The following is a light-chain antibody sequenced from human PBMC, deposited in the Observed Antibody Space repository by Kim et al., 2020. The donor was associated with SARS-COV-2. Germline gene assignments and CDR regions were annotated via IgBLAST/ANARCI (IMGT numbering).Light chain of an antibody. CDR2: KDS. CDR3: YSAADDNWV. Sequence: SYELTQPSSVSVSPGQTARITCSGDILAKSYIRRFQQKPGQSPALLIYKDSERPPGIPERFSRSSSGTTVTLTISGAHIEHEADYYCYSAADDNWV. J-gene: IGLJ3*02. V-gene: IGLV3-27*01. CDR1: ILAKSY.